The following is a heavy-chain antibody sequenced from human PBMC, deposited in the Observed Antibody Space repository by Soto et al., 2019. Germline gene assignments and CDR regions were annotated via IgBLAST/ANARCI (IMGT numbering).Heavy chain of an antibody. D-gene: IGHD3-22*01. CDR3: ARERFDSSGYYVDYGMDV. Sequence: SLSLSCTVSGVSISSGDYYWSWIRQPPGKGLEWIGYIYYSGSTYYNPSLKSRVTISVDTSKNQFSLKLSSVTAADTAVYYSARERFDSSGYYVDYGMDVWGQGTKVTVSS. CDR1: GVSISSGDYY. J-gene: IGHJ6*02. CDR2: IYYSGST. V-gene: IGHV4-30-4*01.